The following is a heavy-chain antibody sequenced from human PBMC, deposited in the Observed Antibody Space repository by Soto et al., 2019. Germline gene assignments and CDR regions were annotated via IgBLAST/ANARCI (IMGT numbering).Heavy chain of an antibody. Sequence: SETLSLTCTVSGGSISSYYWSWIRQPPGKRLEWIGYIYYSGSTNYNPSLKSRVTISVDTSKNQFSLKLSSVTAADTAVYYCARGIGAVVTVLNRPPGAFDIWGQGTMITVS. CDR1: GGSISSYY. CDR2: IYYSGST. V-gene: IGHV4-59*01. D-gene: IGHD3-22*01. J-gene: IGHJ3*02. CDR3: ARGIGAVVTVLNRPPGAFDI.